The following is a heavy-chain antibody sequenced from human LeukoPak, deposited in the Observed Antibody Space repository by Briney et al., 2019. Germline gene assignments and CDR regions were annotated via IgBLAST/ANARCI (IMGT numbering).Heavy chain of an antibody. CDR2: IYYSGST. D-gene: IGHD3-9*01. V-gene: IGHV4-59*01. CDR1: GGSISSYY. J-gene: IGHJ5*02. Sequence: SETLSLTCTVSGGSISSYYWSWIRQPPGKGLEWIGYIYYSGSTNYNPSLKSRVTIPVDTSKNQFSLKLSSVTAADTAVYYCAGMTQLRYFDPSGFDPWGQGTLVTVSS. CDR3: AGMTQLRYFDPSGFDP.